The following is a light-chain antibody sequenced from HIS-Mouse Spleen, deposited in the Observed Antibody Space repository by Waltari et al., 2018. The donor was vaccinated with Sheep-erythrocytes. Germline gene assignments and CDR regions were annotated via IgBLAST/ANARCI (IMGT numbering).Light chain of an antibody. CDR1: QSVLYSSNNKNY. Sequence: DIVMTQSPDSLAVSLGERATINCKSSQSVLYSSNNKNYLAWYQQKPGQPSKLLIYWASTRESGVPDLFSGSGSGTDFTLTISSLQAEDVAVYYCQQYYSTPPTFGQGTKVEIK. V-gene: IGKV4-1*01. CDR2: WAS. J-gene: IGKJ1*01. CDR3: QQYYSTPPT.